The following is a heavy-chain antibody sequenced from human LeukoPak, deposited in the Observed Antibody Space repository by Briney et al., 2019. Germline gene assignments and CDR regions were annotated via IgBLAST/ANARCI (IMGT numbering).Heavy chain of an antibody. CDR3: ARDANDSSGYYYAY. Sequence: SVKVSCKASGGTFSSCTISWVRQAPGQGLEWMGRIIPILGIANYAQKFQGRVTITADKSTSTAYMELSSLRSEDTAVYYCARDANDSSGYYYAYWGQGTLVTVSS. CDR1: GGTFSSCT. D-gene: IGHD3-22*01. V-gene: IGHV1-69*04. J-gene: IGHJ4*02. CDR2: IIPILGIA.